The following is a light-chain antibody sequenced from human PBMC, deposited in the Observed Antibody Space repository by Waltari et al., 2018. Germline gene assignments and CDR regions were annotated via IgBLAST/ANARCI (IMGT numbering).Light chain of an antibody. V-gene: IGLV3-21*02. CDR1: NIGRYT. Sequence: SYVLTQPPSVSVAPGQTARIPCGGSNIGRYTVPWYQQRPGQAPLLVVYGESGRPSGIPERFSGSNSGSGATLAISRVEAGDEAEYYCLVWDTSSEQFVFGAGTKVTVL. J-gene: IGLJ1*01. CDR2: GES. CDR3: LVWDTSSEQFV.